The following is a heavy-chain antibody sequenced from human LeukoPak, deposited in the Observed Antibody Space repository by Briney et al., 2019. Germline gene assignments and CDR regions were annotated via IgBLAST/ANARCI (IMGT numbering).Heavy chain of an antibody. V-gene: IGHV1-2*02. D-gene: IGHD5-18*01. Sequence: GASVKVSCKASGYTFTGYYMHWVRQAPGQGLEWMGWINPNSGGTNYAQKFQGRVTMTRDTSISTAYMELSRLRSDDTAVYYCARQPPYSYGYSLSLDYWGQGTLVTVSS. CDR3: ARQPPYSYGYSLSLDY. CDR1: GYTFTGYY. J-gene: IGHJ4*02. CDR2: INPNSGGT.